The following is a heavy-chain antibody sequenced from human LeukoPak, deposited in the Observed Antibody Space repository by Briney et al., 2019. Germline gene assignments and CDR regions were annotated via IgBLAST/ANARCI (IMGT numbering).Heavy chain of an antibody. CDR2: ISYDGSNK. Sequence: GGSLRLSCAASGFTFSSYAMHWVRQAPGKGLEWVAVISYDGSNKYYADSVKGRFTISRDNSKNTLYLQMNSLRAEDTAVYYCAKGMYYYGSGSYSSDWGQGTMVTVSS. V-gene: IGHV3-30-3*01. D-gene: IGHD3-10*01. CDR3: AKGMYYYGSGSYSSD. J-gene: IGHJ3*01. CDR1: GFTFSSYA.